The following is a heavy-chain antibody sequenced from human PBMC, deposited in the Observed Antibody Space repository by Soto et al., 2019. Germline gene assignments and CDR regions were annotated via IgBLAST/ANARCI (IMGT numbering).Heavy chain of an antibody. D-gene: IGHD6-19*01. Sequence: QVQLVESGGGLVKPGGSLRLSCAASGFTFSAYYMSWIRQAPGKGLEWISYISSSGDTGNYADSVKCRFTVSRDNAKNSLYLQMNSLRAEYTAVYYCARDRGAVVGQYFDYWGQGTLVTVSS. J-gene: IGHJ4*02. CDR3: ARDRGAVVGQYFDY. CDR1: GFTFSAYY. V-gene: IGHV3-11*01. CDR2: ISSSGDTG.